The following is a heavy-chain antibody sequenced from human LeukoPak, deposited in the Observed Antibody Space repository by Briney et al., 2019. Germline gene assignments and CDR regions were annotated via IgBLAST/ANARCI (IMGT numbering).Heavy chain of an antibody. D-gene: IGHD6-6*01. CDR1: GGSISSSSYY. V-gene: IGHV4-39*01. Sequence: SETLSLTRTVSGGSISSSSYYWGWIRQPPGKGLEWIGSIYYSGSTYYNPSLKSRVTISVDTSKNQFSLKLSPVTAADTAVYYCARPYSSSSGIDYWGQGTLVTVSS. CDR2: IYYSGST. J-gene: IGHJ4*02. CDR3: ARPYSSSSGIDY.